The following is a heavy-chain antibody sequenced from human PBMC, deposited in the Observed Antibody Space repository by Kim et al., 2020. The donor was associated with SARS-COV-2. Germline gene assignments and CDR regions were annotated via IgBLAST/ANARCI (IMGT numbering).Heavy chain of an antibody. Sequence: ASVKVSCKASGYTFTSYDINWVRQATGQGLEWMGWMNPNSGNTGYAQKFQGRVTMTRNTSISTAYMELSSLRSEDTAVYYCALVAATRRAYTFDYWGQGTLVTVSS. CDR3: ALVAATRRAYTFDY. CDR1: GYTFTSYD. J-gene: IGHJ4*02. V-gene: IGHV1-8*01. CDR2: MNPNSGNT. D-gene: IGHD2-15*01.